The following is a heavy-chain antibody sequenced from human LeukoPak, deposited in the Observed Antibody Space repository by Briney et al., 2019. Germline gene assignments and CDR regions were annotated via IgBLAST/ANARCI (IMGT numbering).Heavy chain of an antibody. V-gene: IGHV3-23*01. J-gene: IGHJ3*02. CDR1: AFTFSSYA. CDR2: ISGSGDST. Sequence: GGSLRLSCAASAFTFSSYAMSWVRQAPGKGLEWVSGISGSGDSTYYADSVKGRFTISRDNSKNTLYLQMNSLRAEDTAVYYCAKVDRTGLDALDIWGQGTMVTVSS. D-gene: IGHD7-27*01. CDR3: AKVDRTGLDALDI.